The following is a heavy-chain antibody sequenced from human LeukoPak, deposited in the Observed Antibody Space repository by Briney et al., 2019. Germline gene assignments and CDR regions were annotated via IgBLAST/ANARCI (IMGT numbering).Heavy chain of an antibody. D-gene: IGHD3-22*01. CDR2: INHSGST. CDR3: ARVERDYYDGSGYYGY. Sequence: PSETLSLTCAVYGGSFSGYYWSWIRQPPGKGLEWIGEINHSGSTNYNPSLKSRVTISVDTSKNQFSLKLSSVTAADTAVYYCARVERDYYDGSGYYGYWGQGTLVTVSS. CDR1: GGSFSGYY. V-gene: IGHV4-34*01. J-gene: IGHJ4*02.